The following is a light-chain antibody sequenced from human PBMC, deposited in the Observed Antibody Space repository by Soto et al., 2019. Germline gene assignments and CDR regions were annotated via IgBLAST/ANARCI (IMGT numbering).Light chain of an antibody. V-gene: IGLV2-8*01. CDR1: SSDVGAYNY. CDR3: SSYAGFNNFV. Sequence: QSVLTQPPSASGSPGQSVTISCPGTSSDVGAYNYVSWYQQHPGKAPKLMIYEVTNRPSGVPDRFSASKSGNTASLTVSGLRAEDEADYFCSSYAGFNNFVFGTGTKVTVL. CDR2: EVT. J-gene: IGLJ1*01.